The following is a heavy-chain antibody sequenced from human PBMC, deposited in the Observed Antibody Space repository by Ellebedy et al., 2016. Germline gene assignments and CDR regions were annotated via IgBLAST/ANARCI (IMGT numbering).Heavy chain of an antibody. Sequence: SVKVSXXASGGTFSSYAISWVRQAPGQGLEWMGGIIPIFGTANYAQKFQGRATITADESTSTAYMELSSLRSEDTAVYYCARGSDSSSWPDRDAFDIWGQGTMVTVSS. D-gene: IGHD6-13*01. J-gene: IGHJ3*02. CDR3: ARGSDSSSWPDRDAFDI. V-gene: IGHV1-69*13. CDR2: IIPIFGTA. CDR1: GGTFSSYA.